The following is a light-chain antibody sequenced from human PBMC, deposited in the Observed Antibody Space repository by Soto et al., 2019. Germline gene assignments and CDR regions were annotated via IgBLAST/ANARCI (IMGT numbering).Light chain of an antibody. CDR2: DVN. J-gene: IGLJ2*01. CDR1: SSDVRAYDY. CDR3: SSYTGSTTLV. Sequence: QSALTQPASVSGSPGQSITISCTGTSSDVRAYDYVCWYQQYPGKAPKLMIYDVNRRPSGVSNRFSGSKSANTASLTISGLQAEDEADYFCSSYTGSTTLVFGGGTKLTVL. V-gene: IGLV2-14*03.